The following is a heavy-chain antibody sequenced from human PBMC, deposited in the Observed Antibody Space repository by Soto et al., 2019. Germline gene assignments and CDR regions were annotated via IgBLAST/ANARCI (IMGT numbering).Heavy chain of an antibody. CDR1: GGSISSYY. V-gene: IGHV4-59*01. Sequence: PSETLSLTCTVSGGSISSYYWSWIRQPPGKGLEWIGYIYYSGSTNYNPSLKSRVTISVDTSKNQFSLKLSSVAAADTAVYYCARAGRYGGSYYRVDYWGQGTLVTVS. CDR2: IYYSGST. CDR3: ARAGRYGGSYYRVDY. D-gene: IGHD1-26*01. J-gene: IGHJ4*02.